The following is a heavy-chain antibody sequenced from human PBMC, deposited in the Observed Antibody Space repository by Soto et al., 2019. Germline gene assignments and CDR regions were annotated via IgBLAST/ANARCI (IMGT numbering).Heavy chain of an antibody. J-gene: IGHJ2*01. Sequence: PGGSLRLSCAASGFTFRSYAMSWIRQAPGKGLEWVSGISGSGISTHYADSVKGRFTVSRDNSKNTLYLQMNSLRAEDTAVYNRGKGPVAADWYFDLWGSATLVTVS. V-gene: IGHV3-23*01. CDR2: ISGSGIST. CDR3: GKGPVAADWYFDL. CDR1: GFTFRSYA.